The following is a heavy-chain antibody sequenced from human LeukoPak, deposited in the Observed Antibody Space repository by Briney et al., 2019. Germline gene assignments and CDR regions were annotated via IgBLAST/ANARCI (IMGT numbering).Heavy chain of an antibody. CDR2: IYSSGSN. Sequence: SETLSLTCTVSGGSISGYFWSWIRQPARKGLEWIGRIYSSGSNNYNPSLKSRVTMSLDTSKNHLSLNLSSVTAADTAAYYCAREPTSGREPTSGRPLDYWGQGTMVTVSS. CDR1: GGSISGYF. J-gene: IGHJ3*01. CDR3: AREPTSGREPTSGRPLDY. D-gene: IGHD5-12*01. V-gene: IGHV4-4*07.